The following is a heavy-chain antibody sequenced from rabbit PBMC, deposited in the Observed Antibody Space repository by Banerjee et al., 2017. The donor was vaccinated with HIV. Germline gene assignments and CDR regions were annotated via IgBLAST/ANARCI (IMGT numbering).Heavy chain of an antibody. CDR3: ARGYAGGVYAYYFNL. D-gene: IGHD4-2*01. J-gene: IGHJ4*01. CDR2: IYTGSISNT. V-gene: IGHV1S40*01. Sequence: QSLEESGGDLVKPGASLTLTCTASGFSFSTSYYMCWVRQAPGKGLEWIACIYTGSISNTYYANWAKGRFTISKTSSTTVTLQMTSLTAADTATYFCARGYAGGVYAYYFNLWGQGTLVTVS. CDR1: GFSFSTSYY.